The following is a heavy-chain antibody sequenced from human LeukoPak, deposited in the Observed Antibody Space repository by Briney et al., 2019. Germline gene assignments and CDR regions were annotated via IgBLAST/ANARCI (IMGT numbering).Heavy chain of an antibody. CDR3: AKSLLGWGSGFSMDV. D-gene: IGHD3-10*01. Sequence: GGSLRLSCAASGFTFSSYAMHWVRQAPGKGLEWVAVISYDETNKYYADSVKGRFTISRDNSKNTLYLQINSLRAEDTAVYYCAKSLLGWGSGFSMDVWGKGTTVTVSS. J-gene: IGHJ6*03. CDR2: ISYDETNK. CDR1: GFTFSSYA. V-gene: IGHV3-30*07.